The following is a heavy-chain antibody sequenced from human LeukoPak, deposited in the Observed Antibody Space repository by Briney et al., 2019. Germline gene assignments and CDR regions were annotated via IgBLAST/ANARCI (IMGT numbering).Heavy chain of an antibody. D-gene: IGHD2-21*01. V-gene: IGHV3-23*01. CDR1: GFTFISYA. Sequence: GGSLRLSCASSGFTFISYAMSWVRQAPGKGLDWVSAISGSGGSTYYADSVKGRFTISRDNSKNTLYLQMNSLRAEDTAVYYCAKDHIRGLPPTWFDPWGQGTLVTVSS. CDR3: AKDHIRGLPPTWFDP. CDR2: ISGSGGST. J-gene: IGHJ5*02.